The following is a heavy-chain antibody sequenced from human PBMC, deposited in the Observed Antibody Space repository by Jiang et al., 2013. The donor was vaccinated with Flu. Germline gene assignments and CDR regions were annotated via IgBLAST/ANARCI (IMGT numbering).Heavy chain of an antibody. Sequence: GLVKPSQTLSLTCTDSGGSISSGGYSWSWIRQHPGKGLEWIGHIHYSGSTFYNPSLKSRVTISVDTSKNQFSLKLSSVTAADTAVYYCARVTRGRNSSGWFYYFDYWGQGALVTVSS. CDR1: GGSISSGGYS. CDR2: IHYSGST. CDR3: ARVTRGRNSSGWFYYFDY. V-gene: IGHV4-31*03. J-gene: IGHJ4*02. D-gene: IGHD6-19*01.